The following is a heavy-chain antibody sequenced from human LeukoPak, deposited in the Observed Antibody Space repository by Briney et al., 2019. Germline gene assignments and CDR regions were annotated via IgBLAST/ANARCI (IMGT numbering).Heavy chain of an antibody. V-gene: IGHV3-30*04. CDR2: ISYDGSSK. J-gene: IGHJ4*02. CDR3: ARAPKITMVRGVIFNYFDY. Sequence: GGSLRLSCAASGFTFSSYAMHWVRQAPGKGLEWVAVISYDGSSKYYADSVKGRFTISRDNSKNTLYLQMNSLRAEDTAVYYCARAPKITMVRGVIFNYFDYWGQGTLVTVSS. CDR1: GFTFSSYA. D-gene: IGHD3-10*01.